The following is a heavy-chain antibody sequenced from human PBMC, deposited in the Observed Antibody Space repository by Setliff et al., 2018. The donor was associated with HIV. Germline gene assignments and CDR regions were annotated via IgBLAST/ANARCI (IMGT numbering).Heavy chain of an antibody. CDR1: GGSISSYY. V-gene: IGHV4-59*01. CDR3: ARSEGIAWFDP. CDR2: IYYSGST. J-gene: IGHJ5*02. Sequence: KPSETLSLTCTVSGGSISSYYWSWIRQPPGKGLEWIGYIYYSGSTNYNPSLKSRVTISVDTSKNQFSLKLSSVTAADTAVYYCARSEGIAWFDPWGQGTLVTVS. D-gene: IGHD3-3*01.